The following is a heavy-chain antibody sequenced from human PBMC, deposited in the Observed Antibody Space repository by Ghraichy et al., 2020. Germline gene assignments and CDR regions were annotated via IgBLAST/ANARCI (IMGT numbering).Heavy chain of an antibody. Sequence: GGSLRLSCAASGFTFSSYAMSWVRQAPGKGLEWVSAISGSGGSTYYADSVKGRFTISRDNSKNTLYLQMNSLRAEDTAVYYCAKDPYYDSSGYSHPTGGFDYWGQGALVTVSS. CDR1: GFTFSSYA. D-gene: IGHD3-22*01. CDR2: ISGSGGST. CDR3: AKDPYYDSSGYSHPTGGFDY. V-gene: IGHV3-23*01. J-gene: IGHJ4*02.